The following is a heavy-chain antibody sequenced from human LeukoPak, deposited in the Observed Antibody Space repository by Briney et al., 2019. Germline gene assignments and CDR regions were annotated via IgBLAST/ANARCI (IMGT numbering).Heavy chain of an antibody. V-gene: IGHV1-2*02. CDR3: ARGRRVRGPRGWFDP. J-gene: IGHJ5*02. CDR2: INPNSGGT. Sequence: ASVTVSCKASGYTFTGYYMHWVRQAPGQGLEWMGWINPNSGGTNYAQKFRGRVTMTRDTSISTAYMELSRLRSDDTAVYYCARGRRVRGPRGWFDPWGQGTLVTVSS. D-gene: IGHD3-10*01. CDR1: GYTFTGYY.